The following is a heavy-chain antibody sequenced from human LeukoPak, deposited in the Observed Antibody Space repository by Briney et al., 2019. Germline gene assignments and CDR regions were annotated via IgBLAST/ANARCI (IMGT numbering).Heavy chain of an antibody. D-gene: IGHD2-2*01. J-gene: IGHJ6*02. Sequence: SQTLSLTCAISGDSFSSNSAAWNWIRQSPSRGLEWLGRTYYRSKWYNDYAVSVKSRITISPDTSKNQFSLQLNSVTPEDTAVYYCARGMAVSRYYYYYGMDVWGQGTTVTVSS. CDR1: GDSFSSNSAA. V-gene: IGHV6-1*01. CDR2: TYYRSKWYN. CDR3: ARGMAVSRYYYYYGMDV.